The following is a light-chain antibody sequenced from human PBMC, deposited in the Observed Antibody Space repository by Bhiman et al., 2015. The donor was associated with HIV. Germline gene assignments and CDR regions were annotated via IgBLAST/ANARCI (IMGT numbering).Light chain of an antibody. CDR3: SSYTSTGTYV. V-gene: IGLV1-44*01. CDR2: RNN. J-gene: IGLJ1*01. CDR1: SSNIGTNT. Sequence: QSVLTQPPSASGTPGQRVTISCSGSSSNIGTNTVNWYQQLPGTAPKLLIYRNNQRPSGVPDRFSGSKSGTSASLAISGLQAEDEADYYCSSYTSTGTYVFGTGTKLTVL.